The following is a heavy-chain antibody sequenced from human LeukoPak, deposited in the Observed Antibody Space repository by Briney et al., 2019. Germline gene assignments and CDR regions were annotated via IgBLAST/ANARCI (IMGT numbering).Heavy chain of an antibody. CDR2: IYHSGST. CDR3: ARGHGPLYYYYGMDV. J-gene: IGHJ6*02. Sequence: SETLSLTCTVSGGSISSYYWGWIRQPPGKGLEWIGSIYHSGSTYYNPSLKSRVTISVDRSKNQFSLKLSSVTAADTAVYYCARGHGPLYYYYGMDVWGQGTTVTVSS. CDR1: GGSISSYY. V-gene: IGHV4-39*07. D-gene: IGHD4-17*01.